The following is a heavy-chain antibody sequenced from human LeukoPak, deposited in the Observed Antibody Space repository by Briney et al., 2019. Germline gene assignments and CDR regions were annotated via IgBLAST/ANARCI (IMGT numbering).Heavy chain of an antibody. D-gene: IGHD4-23*01. CDR1: GFTFSSYA. CDR3: ARRAGGYSHPYDY. J-gene: IGHJ4*02. CDR2: ISGSGGTT. V-gene: IGHV3-23*01. Sequence: PGGSLRLSCAASGFTFSSYAMSWVRQAPGKGLEWVSAISGSGGTTYYADSVKGRFTISRDNSKNTLYLQMNSLRAEDTAVYYCARRAGGYSHPYDYRGQGILVTVSS.